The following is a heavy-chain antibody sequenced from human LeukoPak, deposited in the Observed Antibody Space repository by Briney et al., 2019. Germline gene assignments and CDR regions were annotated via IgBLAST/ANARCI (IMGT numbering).Heavy chain of an antibody. D-gene: IGHD2-15*01. V-gene: IGHV4-39*07. J-gene: IGHJ4*02. CDR3: ARDCGGGSCYSGDY. Sequence: SETLSLACTVSGGSISSSSYYWGWIRQPPGKGLEWTGSIYYSGSTYYNPSLKSRVTISVDTSKNQFSLKLSSVTAADTAVYYCARDCGGGSCYSGDYWGQGTLVTVSS. CDR2: IYYSGST. CDR1: GGSISSSSYY.